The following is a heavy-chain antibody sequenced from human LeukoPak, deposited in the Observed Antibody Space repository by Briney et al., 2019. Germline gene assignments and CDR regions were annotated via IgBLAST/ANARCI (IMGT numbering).Heavy chain of an antibody. V-gene: IGHV4-31*03. Sequence: SETLSLTCTVSGGSISSGGYYWSWIRQHPGKGLEWIGYIYYSGSTYYSPSLKSRVTISVDTSKNQFSLKLSSVTAADTAVYYCASLYYYDSGGYLKNWFDPWGQGTLVTVSS. CDR2: IYYSGST. CDR3: ASLYYYDSGGYLKNWFDP. CDR1: GGSISSGGYY. J-gene: IGHJ5*02. D-gene: IGHD3-22*01.